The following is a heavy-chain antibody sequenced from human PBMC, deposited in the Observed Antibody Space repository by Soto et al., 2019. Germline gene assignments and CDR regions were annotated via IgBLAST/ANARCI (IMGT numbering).Heavy chain of an antibody. J-gene: IGHJ3*02. CDR2: IYPGDSDT. D-gene: IGHD3-9*01. CDR3: ARPTYYDILTGFDAFDI. V-gene: IGHV5-51*01. Sequence: PGESLKISCNGAGYSFTSYWIGWVRQMPGKGLEWMGIIYPGDSDTRYSPSFQGQVTISADKSISTAYPQWSSLKASDTAMYYCARPTYYDILTGFDAFDIWGQGTMVTVSS. CDR1: GYSFTSYW.